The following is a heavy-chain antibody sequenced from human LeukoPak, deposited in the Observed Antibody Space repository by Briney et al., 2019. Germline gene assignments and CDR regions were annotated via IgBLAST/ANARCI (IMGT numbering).Heavy chain of an antibody. J-gene: IGHJ5*02. CDR3: AKTQGYYDA. CDR2: IYGDDDKT. V-gene: IGHV3-23*01. D-gene: IGHD2-15*01. CDR1: GFTFTNNA. Sequence: GGSLRLSCVASGFTFTNNAMTWVAQAPGKGLEMVSGIYGDDDKTVYGDAVKGRFTISRDNSKNTLFLQMNSLRADDTAVYYCAKTQGYYDAWGQGALVTVSA.